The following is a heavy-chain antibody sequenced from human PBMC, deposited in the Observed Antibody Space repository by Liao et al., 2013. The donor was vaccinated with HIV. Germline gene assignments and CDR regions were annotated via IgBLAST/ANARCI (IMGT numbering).Heavy chain of an antibody. J-gene: IGHJ4*02. V-gene: IGHV4-39*07. D-gene: IGHD2-21*02. CDR3: ARIDCSLYFGFYGGNSFDY. CDR1: GGSISSSNYY. CDR2: IFFSGNT. Sequence: QLQLQESGPGLVKPSETLSLTCTVSGGSISSSNYYWGWIRQSPGKGLEWIGSIFFSGNTYYNPSLKSRVTISIDTSKHQFSLKLSSVTAADTAVYYCARIDCSLYFGFYGGNSFDYWGQGNLVTVSS.